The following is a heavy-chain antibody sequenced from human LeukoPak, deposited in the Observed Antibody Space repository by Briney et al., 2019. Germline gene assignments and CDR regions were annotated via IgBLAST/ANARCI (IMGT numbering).Heavy chain of an antibody. V-gene: IGHV3-48*01. CDR2: ITNSGNSK. J-gene: IGHJ3*02. Sequence: PGGSLRLSCAASEFTFSSYSMNWVRQAPGKGLEWVSYITNSGNSKSYADSVKGRFTISRDNTKNSLYLQMNGLRAEDTAVYYCARDGYRMGSAFDIWGQGTMVTVSS. CDR3: ARDGYRMGSAFDI. D-gene: IGHD6-13*01. CDR1: EFTFSSYS.